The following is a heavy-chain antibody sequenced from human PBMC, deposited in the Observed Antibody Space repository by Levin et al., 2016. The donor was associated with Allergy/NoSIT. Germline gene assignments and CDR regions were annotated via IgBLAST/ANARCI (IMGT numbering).Heavy chain of an antibody. J-gene: IGHJ4*02. D-gene: IGHD2-2*01. CDR3: AKESVVRGYSKLVFDY. CDR2: ISGSGASA. CDR1: GFTFSSYA. V-gene: IGHV3-23*01. Sequence: GESLKISCAASGFTFSSYAMSWVRQAPGKGLEWVSTISGSGASAYRADSVQGRFTISRDNSKNTLYLQMSSLRAEDTAVYYCAKESVVRGYSKLVFDYWGQGTLVTVSS.